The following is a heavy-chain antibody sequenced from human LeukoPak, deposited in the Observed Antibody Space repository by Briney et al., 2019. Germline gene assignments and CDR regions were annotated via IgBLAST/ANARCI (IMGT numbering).Heavy chain of an antibody. CDR2: ISYDGSNK. D-gene: IGHD2-15*01. CDR3: ARDRWHCSGGSCYPYYYYYYGMDV. V-gene: IGHV3-30-3*01. J-gene: IGHJ6*02. CDR1: GFTFSSYA. Sequence: GGSLRLSCAASGFTFSSYAMHWVRQAPGKGLEWVAVISYDGSNKYYADSVKGRFTISRDNSKNTLYLQMNSLRAEDTAVYYCARDRWHCSGGSCYPYYYYYYGMDVWGQGTTVTVSS.